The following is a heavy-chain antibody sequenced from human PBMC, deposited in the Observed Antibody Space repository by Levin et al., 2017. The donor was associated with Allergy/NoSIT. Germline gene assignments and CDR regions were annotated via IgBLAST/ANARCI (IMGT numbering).Heavy chain of an antibody. CDR1: GFTFSSYA. J-gene: IGHJ3*02. V-gene: IGHV3-23*01. CDR2: IRDSGGST. D-gene: IGHD6-6*01. Sequence: GESLKISCAASGFTFSSYAMSWVRQAPGKGLEWVSAIRDSGGSTYYADSVKGRFTISRDNSKNTLYLQMNSLRAEDTAVYYCAKHRAARPYSAFDIWGQGTMVTVSS. CDR3: AKHRAARPYSAFDI.